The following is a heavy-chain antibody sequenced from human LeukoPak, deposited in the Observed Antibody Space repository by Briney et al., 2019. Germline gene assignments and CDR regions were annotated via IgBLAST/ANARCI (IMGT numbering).Heavy chain of an antibody. V-gene: IGHV1-2*06. Sequence: ASVKVSCKASGYTFTGYYMHWVRQAPGQGLEWMGRINPNSGGTNYAQKFQGRVTMTRDTSISTAYMELSRLRSDDTAVYYCARDKAWQWLSQYQQIERQFDYWGQGTLVTVSS. CDR2: INPNSGGT. CDR1: GYTFTGYY. D-gene: IGHD6-19*01. J-gene: IGHJ4*02. CDR3: ARDKAWQWLSQYQQIERQFDY.